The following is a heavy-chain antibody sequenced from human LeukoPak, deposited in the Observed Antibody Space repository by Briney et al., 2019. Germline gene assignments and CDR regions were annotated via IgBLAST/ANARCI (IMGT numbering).Heavy chain of an antibody. V-gene: IGHV4-34*01. D-gene: IGHD6-19*01. Sequence: SETLSLTCAVYGGSFSGYYWSWIRQPPGKGLEWIGEINHSGSTNYNPSLKSRVTTSVDTSKNQFSLKLSSVTAADTAVYYCARGRLSSGSFDYWGQGTLVTVSS. J-gene: IGHJ4*02. CDR2: INHSGST. CDR1: GGSFSGYY. CDR3: ARGRLSSGSFDY.